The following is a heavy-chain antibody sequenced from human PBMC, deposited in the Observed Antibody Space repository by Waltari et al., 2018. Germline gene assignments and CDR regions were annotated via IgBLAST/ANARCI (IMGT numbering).Heavy chain of an antibody. J-gene: IGHJ4*02. CDR2: IYYTGST. Sequence: ETLSLTCTISGASISRYYWNWIRQPPGKGLEWIGNIYYTGSTNYNPSLTSRVTMSVDTSKDQFSLKLSSVTAADTAVYYCARDLGFGDGSLWYWGQGMLVSVSS. V-gene: IGHV4-59*01. D-gene: IGHD3-10*01. CDR1: GASISRYY. CDR3: ARDLGFGDGSLWY.